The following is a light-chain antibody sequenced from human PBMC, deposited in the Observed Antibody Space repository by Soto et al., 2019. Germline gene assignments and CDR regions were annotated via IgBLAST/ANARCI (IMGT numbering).Light chain of an antibody. J-gene: IGKJ4*01. CDR1: QNIGNW. CDR2: AAS. V-gene: IGKV1-12*02. Sequence: DVQMTQSPSSVTASVGDRVTITCRATQNIGNWLAWYQQRPGKVPHLLIYAASTLQSGVPSRFSGSGSGSIFILTINSLQPEDSATYYCKQANMFPFTFGGGTKVEI. CDR3: KQANMFPFT.